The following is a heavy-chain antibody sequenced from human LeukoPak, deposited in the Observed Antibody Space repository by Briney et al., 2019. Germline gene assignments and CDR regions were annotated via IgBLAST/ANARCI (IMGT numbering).Heavy chain of an antibody. D-gene: IGHD6-13*01. J-gene: IGHJ5*02. V-gene: IGHV3-7*01. CDR2: INRDGTKT. CDR1: GFTFTSFW. CDR3: ATAPAADDSS. Sequence: GGSLRLSCAASGFTFTSFWMTWVRQSPGKGLEWVANINRDGTKTTYVDSVKGRFTISGDNAKNSLFLHMSSLRAEDTAVYYCATAPAADDSSWGQGTLVAVSS.